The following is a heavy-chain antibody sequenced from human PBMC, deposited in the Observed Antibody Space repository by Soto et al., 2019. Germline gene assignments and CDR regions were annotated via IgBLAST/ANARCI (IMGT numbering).Heavy chain of an antibody. Sequence: PGGSLRLSCAASGFTFSSYGMHWVRQAPGKGLEWVAVIWYDGSNKYYADSVKGRFTISRDNSKNTLYLQMNSLRAEDTAVYYCARGCSGWGSGYYYYYGMDVWGKGTTVTVSS. CDR2: IWYDGSNK. CDR3: ARGCSGWGSGYYYYYGMDV. J-gene: IGHJ6*04. CDR1: GFTFSSYG. D-gene: IGHD6-19*01. V-gene: IGHV3-33*01.